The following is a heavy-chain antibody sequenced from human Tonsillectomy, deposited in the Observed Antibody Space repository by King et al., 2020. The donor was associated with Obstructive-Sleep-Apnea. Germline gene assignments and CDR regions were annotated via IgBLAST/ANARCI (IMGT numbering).Heavy chain of an antibody. CDR2: IYYSGST. CDR3: ARAGSWETVPDFDY. Sequence: VQLQESGPGLVKPSQTLSLTCTVSGGSISSGGYYWSWIRQHPGKGLEWIGYIYYSGSTYYNPSLKSRVTLSVYTSKNQFSLKLSSVTAADTAVYYCARAGSWETVPDFDYWGQGTLVTVSS. J-gene: IGHJ4*02. CDR1: GGSISSGGYY. D-gene: IGHD1-26*01. V-gene: IGHV4-31*03.